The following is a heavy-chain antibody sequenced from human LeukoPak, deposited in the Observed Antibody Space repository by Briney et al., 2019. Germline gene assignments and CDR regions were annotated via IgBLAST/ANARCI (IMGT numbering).Heavy chain of an antibody. CDR3: ARRYCSTCPTGHAFDL. D-gene: IGHD2-2*01. V-gene: IGHV3-53*01. CDR2: LYSGGNT. Sequence: GGSLRLSCAASGFSVSSNYMSWVRQAPGKGLEWVSVLYSGGNTHYADSVNGRFTISRDNSKNTLYLQMNSLRAEDTAVYYCARRYCSTCPTGHAFDLWGQGTMVTVSS. CDR1: GFSVSSNY. J-gene: IGHJ3*01.